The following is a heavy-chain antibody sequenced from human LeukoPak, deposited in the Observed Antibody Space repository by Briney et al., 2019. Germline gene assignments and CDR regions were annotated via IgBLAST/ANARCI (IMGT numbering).Heavy chain of an antibody. CDR3: ARRSGIAVAGAFDY. V-gene: IGHV3-23*01. CDR2: ISGNGGDT. CDR1: GISFSSHG. D-gene: IGHD6-19*01. Sequence: AGGSLRLSCAASGISFSSHGMNWVRQAPGKGLEWVSTISGNGGDTYYADSVKGRFTISRDNSKNTLYLQMNSLRAEDTAVYYCARRSGIAVAGAFDYWGQGTLVTVSS. J-gene: IGHJ4*02.